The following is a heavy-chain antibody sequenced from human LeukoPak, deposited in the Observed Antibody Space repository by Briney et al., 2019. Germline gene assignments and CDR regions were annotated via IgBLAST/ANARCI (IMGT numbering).Heavy chain of an antibody. V-gene: IGHV3-33*01. J-gene: IGHJ4*02. Sequence: GRSLRLSCAASGFTFSSYGMHWVRQAPGKGLEWVAIMWYDGSNKYYTDSVKGRFTISRDNSKNTLYLQMNSLRVEDTAVYYCARALRSGPPPADYWGQGTLVTVSS. D-gene: IGHD2-8*02. CDR1: GFTFSSYG. CDR3: ARALRSGPPPADY. CDR2: MWYDGSNK.